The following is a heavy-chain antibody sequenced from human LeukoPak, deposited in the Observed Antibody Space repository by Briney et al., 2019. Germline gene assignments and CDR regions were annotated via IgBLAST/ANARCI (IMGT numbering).Heavy chain of an antibody. CDR3: ARLLDGGNSVRDY. V-gene: IGHV3-66*04. CDR1: GFTVSSNY. J-gene: IGHJ4*02. CDR2: IYSGGST. D-gene: IGHD4-23*01. Sequence: GGSLRLSCAASGFTVSSNYMSWVRQAPGKGLEWVSVIYSGGSTYYADSVKGRFTISRDNSRDTLYLQMNSLRAEDTAVYYCARLLDGGNSVRDYWGQGTLVTVSS.